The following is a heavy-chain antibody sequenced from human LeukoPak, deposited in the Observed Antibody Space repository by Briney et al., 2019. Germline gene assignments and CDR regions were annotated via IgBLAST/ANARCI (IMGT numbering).Heavy chain of an antibody. Sequence: PSETLSLTCTVSGGSISSYYWSWIRQPPGKGLEWIGYIYYSGSTNYNPSLKSRVTISVDTSKNQFSLKLSSVTAADTAVYYCARAPWRWLQFFDYWGQGTLVTVSS. CDR2: IYYSGST. V-gene: IGHV4-59*08. J-gene: IGHJ4*02. CDR1: GGSISSYY. D-gene: IGHD5-24*01. CDR3: ARAPWRWLQFFDY.